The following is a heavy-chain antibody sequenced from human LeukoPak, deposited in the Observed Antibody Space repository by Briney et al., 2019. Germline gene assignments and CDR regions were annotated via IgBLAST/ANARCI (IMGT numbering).Heavy chain of an antibody. CDR3: ARDSTEWELLPFDY. CDR2: ISSSSSTI. CDR1: GFTFGSYS. D-gene: IGHD1-26*01. Sequence: GGSLRLSCAASGFTFGSYSMNWVRQAPGKGLEWVSYISSSSSTIYYADSVKGRFTISRDNAKNSLYLQMNSLRAEDTAVYYCARDSTEWELLPFDYWGQGTLVTVSS. J-gene: IGHJ4*02. V-gene: IGHV3-48*04.